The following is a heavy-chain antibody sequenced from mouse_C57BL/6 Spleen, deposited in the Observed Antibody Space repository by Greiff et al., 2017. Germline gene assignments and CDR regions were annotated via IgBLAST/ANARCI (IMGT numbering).Heavy chain of an antibody. CDR3: ASSYYSNYVGGDY. CDR2: IHPNSGST. CDR1: GYTFTSYW. Sequence: QVQLQQPGAELVKPGASVKLSCKASGYTFTSYWMHWVKQRPGQGLEWIGMIHPNSGSTNYNEKFKSKATLTVDKSSSTAYMQLSSLTSEDSAVYYCASSYYSNYVGGDYWGQGTSLTVSS. V-gene: IGHV1-64*01. D-gene: IGHD2-5*01. J-gene: IGHJ2*02.